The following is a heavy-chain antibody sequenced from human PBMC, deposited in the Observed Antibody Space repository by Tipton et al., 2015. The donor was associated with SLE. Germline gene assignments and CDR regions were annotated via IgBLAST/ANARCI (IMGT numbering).Heavy chain of an antibody. J-gene: IGHJ4*02. V-gene: IGHV1-46*01. CDR1: GYAFTSYY. Sequence: QSGPEVKEPGASVTVSCKASGYAFTSYYIHWLRQAPGQGLEWMGIINPASGSATYAQKFRGRVTMTRDLSTTTVYMGLSGLRSDDTAVFFCARGENVDNWGQGTLVSVSS. CDR3: ARGENVDN. CDR2: INPASGSA.